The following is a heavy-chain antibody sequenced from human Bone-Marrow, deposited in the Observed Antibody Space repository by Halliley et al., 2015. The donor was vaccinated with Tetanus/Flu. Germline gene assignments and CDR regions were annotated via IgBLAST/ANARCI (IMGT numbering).Heavy chain of an antibody. CDR3: ARDSELVVPAVFEN. V-gene: IGHV1-18*04. J-gene: IGHJ4*02. CDR2: ISPSNGNT. CDR1: GYTFTGFA. Sequence: QLVQSGVEVKKPGASVRVSCKASGYTFTGFAINWVRQAPGQGLEWMGWISPSNGNTMYGQKFQGRVTMTTDTSTNTAYMDLRRLKSDDTAVYYCARDSELVVPAVFENWGQGTLVTVSS. D-gene: IGHD2-2*01.